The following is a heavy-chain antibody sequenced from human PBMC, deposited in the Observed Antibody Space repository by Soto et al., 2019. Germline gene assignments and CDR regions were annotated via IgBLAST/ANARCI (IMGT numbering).Heavy chain of an antibody. D-gene: IGHD6-13*01. CDR1: GFTFSSYG. V-gene: IGHV3-33*01. CDR2: IWYDGSNK. Sequence: VQLVESGGGVVQPGRSLRLSCAASGFTFSSYGMHWVRQAPGKGLEWVAVIWYDGSNKYYADSVKGRFTISRDNSKNTLYLQMNSLRAEDTAVYYCARGRIAAANYGMDVWGQGTTVTVSS. J-gene: IGHJ6*02. CDR3: ARGRIAAANYGMDV.